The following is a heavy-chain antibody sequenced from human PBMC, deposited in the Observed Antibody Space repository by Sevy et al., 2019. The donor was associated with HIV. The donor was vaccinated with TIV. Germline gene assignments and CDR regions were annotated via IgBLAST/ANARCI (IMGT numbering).Heavy chain of an antibody. Sequence: GGSLRLSCAASGFTVSSNYMSWVRQAPGKGLEWVSVIYSGGSTYYADSVKGRFTISRDNSKNTLYLQMNSLRAEDTAMYYCARYGIAAASFDYWGQGTLVTVSS. V-gene: IGHV3-53*01. CDR1: GFTVSSNY. CDR3: ARYGIAAASFDY. J-gene: IGHJ4*02. D-gene: IGHD6-13*01. CDR2: IYSGGST.